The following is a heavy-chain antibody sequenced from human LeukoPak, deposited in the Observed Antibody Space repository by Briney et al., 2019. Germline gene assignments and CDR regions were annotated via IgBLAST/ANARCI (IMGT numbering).Heavy chain of an antibody. Sequence: ASVKVSCKASGYTFTTYYMHWVRQAPGQGLEWMGLIDPSAGSTNYAQKFQERVTITRDMSTSTAYMELSSLRSEDTAVYYCAAGPNIVVVPAANLRYSSSCQNYYYYYMDVWGKGTTVTVSS. J-gene: IGHJ6*03. D-gene: IGHD2-2*01. CDR3: AAGPNIVVVPAANLRYSSSCQNYYYYYMDV. V-gene: IGHV1-46*01. CDR2: IDPSAGST. CDR1: GYTFTTYY.